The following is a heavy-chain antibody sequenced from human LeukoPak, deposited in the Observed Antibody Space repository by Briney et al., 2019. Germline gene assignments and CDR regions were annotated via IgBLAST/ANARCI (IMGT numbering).Heavy chain of an antibody. V-gene: IGHV1-46*01. CDR1: GYTFTTYS. J-gene: IGHJ6*02. CDR2: INLSGGST. CDR3: VRHNHMDV. Sequence: GASVKVSCKASGYTFTTYSMHWVRQAPGQGLEWMAIINLSGGSTDYTQKFQGRVTMTRDTSTSTVYVELSSLRSEDTAVYYCVRHNHMDVWGQGTTVTVSS.